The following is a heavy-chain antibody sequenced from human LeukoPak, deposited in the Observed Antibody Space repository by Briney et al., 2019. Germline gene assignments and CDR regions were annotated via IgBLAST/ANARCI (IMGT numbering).Heavy chain of an antibody. CDR3: AREGIDYDFWSGYYTFDY. CDR2: INHSGST. D-gene: IGHD3-3*01. J-gene: IGHJ4*02. V-gene: IGHV4-34*01. CDR1: GGSFSGYY. Sequence: SETLSLTCAVYGGSFSGYYWSWIRQPPGKGLEWIGEINHSGSTNYNPSLKSRVTISVDTSKNQFSLKLSSVTAAHTAVYYCAREGIDYDFWSGYYTFDYWGQGTLVTVSS.